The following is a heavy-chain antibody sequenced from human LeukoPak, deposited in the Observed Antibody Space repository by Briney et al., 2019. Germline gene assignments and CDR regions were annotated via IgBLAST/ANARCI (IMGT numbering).Heavy chain of an antibody. CDR1: GGTFSSYA. Sequence: SVKVSCKASGGTFSSYAISWVRQAPGQGLEWMGRIIPILGIANYAQKFQGRVTITADKSTSTAYMELSSLRSEDTAVYYCARTIVDGYNPFDYWGQGTLVTVSS. J-gene: IGHJ4*02. V-gene: IGHV1-69*04. CDR3: ARTIVDGYNPFDY. D-gene: IGHD5-24*01. CDR2: IIPILGIA.